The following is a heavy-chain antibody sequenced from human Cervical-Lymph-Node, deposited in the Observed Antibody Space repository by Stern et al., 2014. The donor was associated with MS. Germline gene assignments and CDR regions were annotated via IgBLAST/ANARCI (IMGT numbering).Heavy chain of an antibody. CDR2: SRNKAKSYTT. CDR3: SRDSPGDY. J-gene: IGHJ4*02. CDR1: GFSFSDFY. V-gene: IGHV3-72*01. Sequence: EVHLVESGGGLVQPGGSLRLSCAASGFSFSDFYMDWVRQAPGEGLEWVGRSRNKAKSYTTDYAASVEGRFTISRDDSKNSLYLQMNSLKTEDTAVYYCSRDSPGDYWGPGTLVTVSS.